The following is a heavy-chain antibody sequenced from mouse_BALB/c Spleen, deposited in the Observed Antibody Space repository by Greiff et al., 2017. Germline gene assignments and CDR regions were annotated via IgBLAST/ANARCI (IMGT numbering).Heavy chain of an antibody. CDR2: IYPGDGDT. CDR1: GYAFSSYW. D-gene: IGHD1-2*01. V-gene: IGHV1-80*01. CDR3: ALITTASAWFAY. J-gene: IGHJ3*01. Sequence: QVQLQQSGAELVRPGSSVKISCKASGYAFSSYWMNWVKQRPGQGLEWIGQIYPGDGDTNYNGKFKGKATLTADKSSSTAYMQLSSLTSEDSAVYFCALITTASAWFAYWGQGTLVTGSA.